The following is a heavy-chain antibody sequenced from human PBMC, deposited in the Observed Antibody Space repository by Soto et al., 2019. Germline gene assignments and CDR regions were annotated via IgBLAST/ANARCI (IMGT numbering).Heavy chain of an antibody. CDR3: AKDGYFDTYYFDH. J-gene: IGHJ4*02. CDR2: ISYDGRQK. Sequence: QVQLVESGGGVVQPGRSLRLSCAASRSTFSRYAMHWVRQAPGKGLEWVAVISYDGRQKHYVDSVKGRFTISRDESDNTLYLQMSSLRPEDTAVYYCAKDGYFDTYYFDHWGQGTLVTVSS. D-gene: IGHD3-22*01. V-gene: IGHV3-30*04. CDR1: RSTFSRYA.